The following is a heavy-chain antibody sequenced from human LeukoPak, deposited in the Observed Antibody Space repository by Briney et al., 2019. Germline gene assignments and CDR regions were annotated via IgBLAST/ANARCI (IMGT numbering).Heavy chain of an antibody. J-gene: IGHJ6*04. CDR2: IIPIFGTA. Sequence: ASVKVSCKASGYTFTGYYMHWVRQAPGQGLEWMGGIIPIFGTANYAQKFQGRVTITADESTSTAYMELSSLRSEDTAVYYCASTRYGSGSYPHVDVWGKGTTVTISS. D-gene: IGHD3-10*01. V-gene: IGHV1-69*13. CDR3: ASTRYGSGSYPHVDV. CDR1: GYTFTGYY.